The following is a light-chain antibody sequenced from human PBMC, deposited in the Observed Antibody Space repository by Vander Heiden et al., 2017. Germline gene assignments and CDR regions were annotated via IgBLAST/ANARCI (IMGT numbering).Light chain of an antibody. Sequence: QRVTISCTGSSSNIGAGYDVHWYQQLPGTAPKLLIYGNSNRPSGVPDRFSGSKSGTSASLAITGLQAEDEADDYCQSYDSSLSARYVFGTGTKVTVL. J-gene: IGLJ1*01. V-gene: IGLV1-40*01. CDR1: SSNIGAGYD. CDR2: GNS. CDR3: QSYDSSLSARYV.